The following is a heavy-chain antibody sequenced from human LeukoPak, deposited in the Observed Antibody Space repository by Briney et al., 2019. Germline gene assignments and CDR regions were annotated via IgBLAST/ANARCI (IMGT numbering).Heavy chain of an antibody. V-gene: IGHV4-59*01. D-gene: IGHD3-10*01. J-gene: IGHJ5*02. CDR2: IYYSGST. Sequence: SETLSLTCAVYGGSFSGYYWSWIRQPPGKGLEWIGYIYYSGSTNYNPSLKSRVTISVDTSKNQFSLKLSSVTAADTAVYYCAREPYGSGSNNWFDPWGQGTLVTVSS. CDR1: GGSFSGYY. CDR3: AREPYGSGSNNWFDP.